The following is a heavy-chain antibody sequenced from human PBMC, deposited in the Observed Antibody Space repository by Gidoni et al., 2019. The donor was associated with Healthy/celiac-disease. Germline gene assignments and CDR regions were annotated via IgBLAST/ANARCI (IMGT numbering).Heavy chain of an antibody. CDR3: ARFDLTIFGVARVSHEDGIDY. CDR2: IYYSGSA. V-gene: IGHV4-39*01. Sequence: PGGSISSSSYHWGWIRQLPGKGLAWIGSIYYSGSAYYNPSLKIRITISVDTSKNQFSLKLSSVTAADTAVYYCARFDLTIFGVARVSHEDGIDYWGQGTLVTVSS. D-gene: IGHD3-3*01. CDR1: GGSISSSSYH. J-gene: IGHJ4*02.